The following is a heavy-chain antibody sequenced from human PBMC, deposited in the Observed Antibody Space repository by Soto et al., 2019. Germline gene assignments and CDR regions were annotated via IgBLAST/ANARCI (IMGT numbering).Heavy chain of an antibody. CDR1: GFTFSSYA. V-gene: IGHV3-23*01. D-gene: IGHD2-15*01. CDR2: ISGSGGST. J-gene: IGHJ4*02. Sequence: PGGSLRLFCAASGFTFSSYAMGWVRQAPGKGLEWVSAISGSGGSTYYADSVKGRFTSSRDNATNTLYLQMNSLRAEDTAVYYCPKAFEGGYGLLDYSCQGTLVTVS. CDR3: PKAFEGGYGLLDY.